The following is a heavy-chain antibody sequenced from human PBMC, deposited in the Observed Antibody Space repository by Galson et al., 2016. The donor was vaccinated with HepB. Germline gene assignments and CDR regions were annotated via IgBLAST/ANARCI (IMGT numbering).Heavy chain of an antibody. CDR3: TKDRVPLNSHSYYYGTYV. CDR1: GFTFSNYA. J-gene: IGHJ6*02. V-gene: IGHV3-30-3*01. D-gene: IGHD2-21*01. CDR2: ISYDGSNK. Sequence: SLRLSCAASGFTFSNYAMHWVRQAPGKGLEWVAVISYDGSNKYYADSVKGRFTISRDNSKNTLYLQMDSLRAEDTAVYYCTKDRVPLNSHSYYYGTYVWGQGTTVTVSS.